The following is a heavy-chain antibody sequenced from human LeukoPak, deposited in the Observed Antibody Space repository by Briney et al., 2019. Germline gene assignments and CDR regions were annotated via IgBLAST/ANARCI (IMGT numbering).Heavy chain of an antibody. V-gene: IGHV3-7*01. D-gene: IGHD3-10*01. J-gene: IGHJ4*02. Sequence: GGSLRLSCAASGFTFSSYWMSWVRQAPGKGLEWVANINQDGSEKYYVDSVKGRFTISRDNGKNSLYLLMNSLRAEDTAVYYCARAGLLWFGESKFDYWGQGTLVTVSS. CDR1: GFTFSSYW. CDR3: ARAGLLWFGESKFDY. CDR2: INQDGSEK.